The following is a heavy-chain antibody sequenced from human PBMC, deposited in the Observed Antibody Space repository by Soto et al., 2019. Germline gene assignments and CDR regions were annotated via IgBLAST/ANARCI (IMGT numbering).Heavy chain of an antibody. CDR2: ISYSGST. J-gene: IGHJ4*02. V-gene: IGHV4-61*01. CDR1: GGSVSSDRNY. D-gene: IGHD1-26*01. CDR3: ARRHSGSFTY. Sequence: TLSLTCTVSGGSVSSDRNYWSWIRQSPGKELEWIGYISYSGSTSYNPSLKSRVTISIDMSTNQFSLKLSSVTAADTAIYYCARRHSGSFTYWGQGILVTVSS.